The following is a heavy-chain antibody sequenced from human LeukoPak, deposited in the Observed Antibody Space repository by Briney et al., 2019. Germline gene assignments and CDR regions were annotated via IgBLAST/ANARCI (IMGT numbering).Heavy chain of an antibody. J-gene: IGHJ4*02. V-gene: IGHV3-30*18. D-gene: IGHD3-16*01. CDR3: TKRGDGGHKSLEY. CDR1: GFTFSNYG. CDR2: ITYDGSSE. Sequence: GGSLRLSCVASGFTFSNYGMHWVRQAPGKGLEWVATITYDGSSEYYADSVKDRFTVSRDNSKNTLYLQMSSLKTEDTAVYYCTKRGDGGHKSLEYWGQGTLVIVSS.